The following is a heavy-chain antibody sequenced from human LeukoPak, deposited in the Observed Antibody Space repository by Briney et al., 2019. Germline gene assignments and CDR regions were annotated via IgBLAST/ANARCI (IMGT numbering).Heavy chain of an antibody. CDR3: VKSPRRSPPAIYGDYGTYDS. J-gene: IGHJ4*02. V-gene: IGHV3-64D*09. Sequence: GGSLRLSCSASGFTFRSFAMFWVRQALGKGLEYVSAISCNGDSTHYTDSLRGRFTISRDNSKNTVDLQMNTLRPEDTAVYYCVKSPRRSPPAIYGDYGTYDSWGQGTLVTVSS. CDR1: GFTFRSFA. CDR2: ISCNGDST. D-gene: IGHD4-17*01.